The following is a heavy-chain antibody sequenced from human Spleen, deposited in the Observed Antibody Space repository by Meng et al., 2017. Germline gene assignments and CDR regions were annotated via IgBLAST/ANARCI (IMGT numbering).Heavy chain of an antibody. J-gene: IGHJ4*02. V-gene: IGHV4-34*01. D-gene: IGHD4-11*01. CDR1: GGSFRDYT. Sequence: HVQIQQWGAGLLNPSETRSLTCVRSGGSFRDYTWSWIRQPPGKGLEWIGEINHSGSTNYNPSLESRATISVDTSQNNLSLKLSSVTAADSAVYYCARGPTTMAHDFDYWGQGTLVTVSS. CDR2: INHSGST. CDR3: ARGPTTMAHDFDY.